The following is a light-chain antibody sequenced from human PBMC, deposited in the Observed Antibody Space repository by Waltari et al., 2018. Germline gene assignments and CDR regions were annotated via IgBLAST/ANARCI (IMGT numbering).Light chain of an antibody. Sequence: QSALTQPASVSGSPGQSITISCTGSSSDIGIYNLVSWYQHHPGKVPKLIIYEVSERPSGVFGRFSGSKSGNTASLTLSDLQPEDGADYYCCSYAGDSTYVFGTGTKVTVL. V-gene: IGLV2-23*02. CDR1: SSDIGIYNL. CDR2: EVS. J-gene: IGLJ1*01. CDR3: CSYAGDSTYV.